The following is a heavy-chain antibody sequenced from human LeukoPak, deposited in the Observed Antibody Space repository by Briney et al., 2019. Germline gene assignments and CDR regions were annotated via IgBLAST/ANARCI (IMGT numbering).Heavy chain of an antibody. V-gene: IGHV3-74*01. CDR1: GFDFNNYW. J-gene: IGHJ4*02. CDR3: AREYS. Sequence: PGGSLRLSCVASGFDFNNYWMHWVRQAPGKGLVWVSRIDSAGRNTDYADYVQGRFTVSRDNAKNSLHLQMNSLRGEDTAVYYCAREYSWGQGTLVTVSS. CDR2: IDSAGRNT.